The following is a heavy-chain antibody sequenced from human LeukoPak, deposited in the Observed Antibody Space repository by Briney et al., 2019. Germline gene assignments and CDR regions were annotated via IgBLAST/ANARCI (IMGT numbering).Heavy chain of an antibody. CDR2: ISYDGSEK. D-gene: IGHD6-13*01. CDR1: GFTFSSYG. CDR3: TKDIDTGAAGYYFDY. V-gene: IGHV3-30*18. J-gene: IGHJ4*02. Sequence: GGSLRLSCAASGFTFSSYGMHWVRQAPGKGLEWVAVISYDGSEKKYADSVKGRFTISRDKSKNTLYLQMDSLRAEDTAVYYCTKDIDTGAAGYYFDYWGQGTLVTVSS.